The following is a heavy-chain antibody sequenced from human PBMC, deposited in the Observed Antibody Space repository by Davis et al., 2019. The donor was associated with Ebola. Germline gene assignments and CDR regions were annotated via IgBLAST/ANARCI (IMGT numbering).Heavy chain of an antibody. Sequence: GESLKISCAASGFTFSGSAMYWVRQASGKGLEWVGRIRSKANSYATAYAASVKGRFTISRDDSKNTAYLQMNSLKTEDTAVYYCTTGYSGSSWYDYYYYGMDVWGQGTTVTVSS. J-gene: IGHJ6*02. CDR3: TTGYSGSSWYDYYYYGMDV. CDR2: IRSKANSYAT. CDR1: GFTFSGSA. V-gene: IGHV3-73*01. D-gene: IGHD6-13*01.